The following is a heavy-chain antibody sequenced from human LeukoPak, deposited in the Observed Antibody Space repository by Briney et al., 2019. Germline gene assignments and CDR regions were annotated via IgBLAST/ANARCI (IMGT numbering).Heavy chain of an antibody. V-gene: IGHV4-34*01. D-gene: IGHD6-13*01. Sequence: PSETLSLTCAVYGGSFSGYYWSWIRRPPGKGLEWIGEINHSGSTNYNPSLKSRVTISVDTSKNQFSLKLSSVTAADTAVYYCARGLVWLAAAGTKGRAFDYWGQGTLVTVSS. CDR2: INHSGST. J-gene: IGHJ4*02. CDR3: ARGLVWLAAAGTKGRAFDY. CDR1: GGSFSGYY.